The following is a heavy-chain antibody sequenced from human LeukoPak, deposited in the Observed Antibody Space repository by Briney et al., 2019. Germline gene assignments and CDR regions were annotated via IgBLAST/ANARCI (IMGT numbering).Heavy chain of an antibody. CDR3: ARDGGDYPNKNLDY. V-gene: IGHV3-48*03. J-gene: IGHJ4*02. D-gene: IGHD4-17*01. CDR2: IAGSGSSM. CDR1: GFTFSSYE. Sequence: PGGSLRLSCAASGFTFSSYEMNWVRQAPGKGLEWLASIAGSGSSMDYADSVKGRFTISRDNAENSLFLLMNSLRAEDTAVYYCARDGGDYPNKNLDYWGQGTLVTVSS.